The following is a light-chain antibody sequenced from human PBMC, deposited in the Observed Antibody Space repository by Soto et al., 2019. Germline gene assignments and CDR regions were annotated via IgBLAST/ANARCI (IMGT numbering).Light chain of an antibody. J-gene: IGLJ2*01. CDR2: NNN. V-gene: IGLV1-44*01. CDR3: QSYDSSLSDVV. CDR1: NSNIGSNT. Sequence: QSVLTQPPSASGTPGQRVTMSCSGSNSNIGSNTVSWYQHLPGTAPKLLIYNNNRRPSGVPDRFSGSKSGTSASLAISGLQSEDEADYYCQSYDSSLSDVVFGGGTKLTVL.